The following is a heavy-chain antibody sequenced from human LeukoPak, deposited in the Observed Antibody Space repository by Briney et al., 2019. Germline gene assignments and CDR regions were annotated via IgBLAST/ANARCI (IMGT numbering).Heavy chain of an antibody. V-gene: IGHV4-34*01. CDR3: ARLRGGQGSGYSRGGWFDP. D-gene: IGHD3-22*01. J-gene: IGHJ5*02. Sequence: SETLSLTCAVYGGSFSGYYWSWIRQPPGKGLEWIGEINHSGSTNYNPSLKSRVTISVDTSKNQFSLKLSSVTAADTAVYYCARLRGGQGSGYSRGGWFDPWGQGTLVTVSS. CDR2: INHSGST. CDR1: GGSFSGYY.